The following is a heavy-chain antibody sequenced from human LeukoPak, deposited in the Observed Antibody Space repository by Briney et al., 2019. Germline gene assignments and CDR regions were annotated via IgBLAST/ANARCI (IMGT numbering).Heavy chain of an antibody. CDR1: GFTFSDYY. CDR3: ARGVYIAAAQYGY. V-gene: IGHV4-59*01. CDR2: IYYSGTT. D-gene: IGHD6-13*01. J-gene: IGHJ4*02. Sequence: GSLRLSCAASGFTFSDYYMSWIRQPPGKGLEWIGYIYYSGTTNYNPSLKSRVTIAVDTSKNQFSLKLSSVTAADTAVYYCARGVYIAAAQYGYWGQGTLVTVSS.